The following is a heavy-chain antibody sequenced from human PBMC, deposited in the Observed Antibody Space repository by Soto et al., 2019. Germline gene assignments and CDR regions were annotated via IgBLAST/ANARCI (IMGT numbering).Heavy chain of an antibody. V-gene: IGHV2-5*02. CDR1: GFSLSTRGVG. J-gene: IGHJ4*02. CDR2: IYWDDDK. CDR3: AHRQGAVYFDD. Sequence: QITLKESGPTLVKPTQTLTLTCTFSGFSLSTRGVGVGWIRQPPGKALEWLALIYWDDDKRYSPSLNSRLTINKGTAKTQGFLTMTNMDPVDTATYYCAHRQGAVYFDDWGQGTLVTFSS.